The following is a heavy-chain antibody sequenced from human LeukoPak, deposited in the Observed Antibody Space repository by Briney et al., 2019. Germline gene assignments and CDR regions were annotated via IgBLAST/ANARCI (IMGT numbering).Heavy chain of an antibody. V-gene: IGHV3-23*01. D-gene: IGHD3-10*01. Sequence: PGGSLRLSCATSGFTFSNFAMNWVRRAPGKGLEWVSTISGSGDGTYYADSVKGRFTISRDNSKNTLSLQMSSLSADDTALYYCAKGRLQEGTVFRGVITPVDYWGQGTLVTVTS. J-gene: IGHJ4*02. CDR2: ISGSGDGT. CDR1: GFTFSNFA. CDR3: AKGRLQEGTVFRGVITPVDY.